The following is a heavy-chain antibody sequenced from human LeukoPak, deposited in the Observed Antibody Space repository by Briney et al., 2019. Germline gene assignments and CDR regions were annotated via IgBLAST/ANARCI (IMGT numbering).Heavy chain of an antibody. V-gene: IGHV1-2*02. CDR1: GYTFTGYF. J-gene: IGHJ5*02. CDR3: ARVHRAGGWTLALDP. Sequence: ASVKVSCKASGYTFTGYFMHWVRQAPGQGLEWIGWIDPDSGSTNYAQVFQGRVTVTRDKSISTAYMELSSLRSDDTAVYYCARVHRAGGWTLALDPWGQGTLVTVSS. D-gene: IGHD5-12*01. CDR2: IDPDSGST.